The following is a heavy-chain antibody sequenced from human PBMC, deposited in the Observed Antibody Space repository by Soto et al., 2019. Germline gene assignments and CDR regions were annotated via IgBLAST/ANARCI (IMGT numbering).Heavy chain of an antibody. CDR1: GGSISSYY. CDR2: IYYSGST. J-gene: IGHJ5*02. Sequence: LSLTCTVSGGSISSYYWSWIRQPPGKGLEWIGYIYYSGSTNYNPSLKSRVTISVDTSKNQFSLKLSSVTAADTAVYYCARESRSYLGQADWFDPWGQGTMVTVST. D-gene: IGHD3-10*01. V-gene: IGHV4-59*01. CDR3: ARESRSYLGQADWFDP.